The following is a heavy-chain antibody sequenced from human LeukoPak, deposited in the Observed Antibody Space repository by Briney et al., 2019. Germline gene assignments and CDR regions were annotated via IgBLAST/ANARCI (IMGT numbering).Heavy chain of an antibody. CDR3: ASPIPPCSSTSCWHYYYYGMDV. D-gene: IGHD2-2*01. V-gene: IGHV1-69*13. Sequence: SVKVSCKASGGTFSSYAISWVRQAPGQGLEWMGGIIPIFGTANYAQKFQGRVTITADESTSIAYMELSSLRSEDTAVYYCASPIPPCSSTSCWHYYYYGMDVWGQGTTVTVSS. CDR2: IIPIFGTA. CDR1: GGTFSSYA. J-gene: IGHJ6*02.